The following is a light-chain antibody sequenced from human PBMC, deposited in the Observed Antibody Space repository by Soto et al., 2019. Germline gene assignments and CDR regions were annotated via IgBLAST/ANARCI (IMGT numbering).Light chain of an antibody. CDR1: SSDVGGYNY. CDR3: SSYAGSNNVV. CDR2: EVS. V-gene: IGLV2-8*01. Sequence: QSALTQPPSASGSPGQSVTISCTGTSSDVGGYNYVSWYQQHPGKAPKLMIYEVSKRPSGVPDRFSGSKSGNTASLTVSGLHAEDEADYYCSSYAGSNNVVFGGRTKVTVL. J-gene: IGLJ2*01.